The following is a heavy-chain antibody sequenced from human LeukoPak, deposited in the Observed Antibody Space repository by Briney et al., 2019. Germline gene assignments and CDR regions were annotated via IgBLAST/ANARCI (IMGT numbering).Heavy chain of an antibody. CDR3: ARVMSGSGSKYFDY. D-gene: IGHD3-10*01. CDR2: ISSTGETS. Sequence: GGSLRLSCAASGFTFSSFPMHWVRQVPGKGLEYVSAISSTGETSYYANSVKDRLTISRDNSKNTLYLQMGSLRTEDMAVYYCARVMSGSGSKYFDYWGQGTLVTVSS. V-gene: IGHV3-64*01. CDR1: GFTFSSFP. J-gene: IGHJ4*02.